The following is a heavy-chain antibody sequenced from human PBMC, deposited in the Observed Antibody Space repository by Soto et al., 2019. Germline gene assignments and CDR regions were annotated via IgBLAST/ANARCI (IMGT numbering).Heavy chain of an antibody. CDR2: ISGSGGKD. CDR3: AKDRGGFAGGWEYFDV. CDR1: GCSFDTYAMSSFT. V-gene: IGHV3-23*01. D-gene: IGHD6-19*01. Sequence: EVQLLEAGGGLVQPGGSLRLSCAASGCSFDTYAMSSFTMSWVRQAPGKGLEWVSSISGSGGKDYYADSVKGRFTISRDNPKNTLHLQMSSLSAEDTAFYYWAKDRGGFAGGWEYFDVWGQGALVTVSS. J-gene: IGHJ4*02.